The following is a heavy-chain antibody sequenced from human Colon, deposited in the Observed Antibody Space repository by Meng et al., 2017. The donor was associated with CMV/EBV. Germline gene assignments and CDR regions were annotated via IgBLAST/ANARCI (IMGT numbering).Heavy chain of an antibody. CDR1: GFTFSNYW. J-gene: IGHJ4*02. Sequence: GESLKISCAASGFTFSNYWMHWVRQVPGKGLVWVARINSDGSTLTYADSVRGRFTVSRDNTKNTLYLQMNSLRAEDTAIYYCARGAYTSAHYFDYWGQGTLVTVSS. D-gene: IGHD3-16*01. V-gene: IGHV3-74*03. CDR3: ARGAYTSAHYFDY. CDR2: INSDGSTL.